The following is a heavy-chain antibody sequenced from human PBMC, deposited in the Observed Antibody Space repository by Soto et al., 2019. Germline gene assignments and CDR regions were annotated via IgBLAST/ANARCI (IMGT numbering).Heavy chain of an antibody. J-gene: IGHJ6*03. CDR1: GGSISSGGYY. CDR2: IYYSGST. Sequence: SETLSLTCTVSGGSISSGGYYWSWIRQHPGKGLEWIGYIYYSGSTYYNPSLKSRVTISVDTSKNQFSLKLSSVTVADTAVYYCARDRYGDYSYYYMDVWGKGTTVTVSS. D-gene: IGHD4-17*01. V-gene: IGHV4-31*03. CDR3: ARDRYGDYSYYYMDV.